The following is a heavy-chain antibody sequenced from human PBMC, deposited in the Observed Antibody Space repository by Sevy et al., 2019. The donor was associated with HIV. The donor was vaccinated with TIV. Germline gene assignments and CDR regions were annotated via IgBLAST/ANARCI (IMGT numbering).Heavy chain of an antibody. Sequence: SETLSLTCTVSGGSISSYYWSWIRQPPGKGLEWIGYIYYSGSTNYNPSLKSRVTISVDTSNNQISLKLSSVTAADTSVYYCAGGAGGSPDAFDFWGQGTMVTVSS. J-gene: IGHJ3*01. CDR3: AGGAGGSPDAFDF. D-gene: IGHD3-10*01. CDR2: IYYSGST. V-gene: IGHV4-59*01. CDR1: GGSISSYY.